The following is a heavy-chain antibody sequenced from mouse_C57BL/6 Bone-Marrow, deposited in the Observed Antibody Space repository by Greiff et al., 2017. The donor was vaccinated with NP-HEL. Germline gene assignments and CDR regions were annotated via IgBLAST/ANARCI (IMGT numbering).Heavy chain of an antibody. CDR1: GYTFTSYW. CDR2: IYPSDSET. J-gene: IGHJ3*01. CDR3: ARRTPGFGSSSFAY. V-gene: IGHV1-61*01. D-gene: IGHD1-1*01. Sequence: VQLQQPGAELVRPGSSVKLSCKASGYTFTSYWMDWVKQRPGQGLEWIGNIYPSDSETHYNQKFKDKATLTVDKSSSTAYMQLSSLTSEDSAVYYCARRTPGFGSSSFAYWGQGTLVTVSA.